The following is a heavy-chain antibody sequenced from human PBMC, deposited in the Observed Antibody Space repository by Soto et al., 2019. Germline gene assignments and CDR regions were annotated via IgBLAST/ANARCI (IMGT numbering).Heavy chain of an antibody. Sequence: LRLSCSASGFTFSSYWMSWVRQAPGKGLEGVANIKQDGSEKYYVDSVKGRFTISRDNAKNSLYLQMNSLRAEDTAVYYCARYVRYSYGFDYWGQGTLVTVSS. CDR2: IKQDGSEK. CDR3: ARYVRYSYGFDY. D-gene: IGHD5-18*01. V-gene: IGHV3-7*03. J-gene: IGHJ4*02. CDR1: GFTFSSYW.